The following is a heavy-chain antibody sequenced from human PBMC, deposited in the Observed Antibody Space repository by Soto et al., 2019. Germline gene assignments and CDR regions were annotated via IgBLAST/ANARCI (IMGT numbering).Heavy chain of an antibody. Sequence: LRLSCAASGFTFSSYAMHWVRQAPGKGLEWVAVISYDGSNKYYADSVKGRFTISRDNSKNTLYLQMNSLRAEDTAVYYCARDLTMVRGVPHYWYYGMDVWGQGTTVTVS. V-gene: IGHV3-30-3*01. CDR3: ARDLTMVRGVPHYWYYGMDV. CDR2: ISYDGSNK. CDR1: GFTFSSYA. J-gene: IGHJ6*02. D-gene: IGHD3-10*01.